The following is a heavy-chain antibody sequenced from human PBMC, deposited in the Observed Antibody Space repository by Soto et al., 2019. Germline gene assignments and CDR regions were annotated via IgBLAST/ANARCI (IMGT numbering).Heavy chain of an antibody. CDR3: AKDARLRIHYYGMDV. D-gene: IGHD4-17*01. J-gene: IGHJ6*02. CDR2: MNPNSGKI. Sequence: ASVKVSCKASGYTFTNYDINWVRQATGQGPEYMGWMNPNSGKIGYVQKFQGRVTITRDTSASTAYMELNSLRVEDTAVYYCAKDARLRIHYYGMDVWGQGTTVTVSS. V-gene: IGHV1-8*01. CDR1: GYTFTNYD.